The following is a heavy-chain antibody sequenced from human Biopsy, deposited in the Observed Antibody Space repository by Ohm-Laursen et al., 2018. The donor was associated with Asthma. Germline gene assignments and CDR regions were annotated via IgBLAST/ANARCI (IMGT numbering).Heavy chain of an antibody. CDR1: GDSITSGGCC. CDR2: IHHSGTS. CDR3: ARIPRRSGSYFVDY. V-gene: IGHV4-31*03. Sequence: PSETLSLTCIVSGDSITSGGCCWNWIRQHPGKGLEWIGYIHHSGTSYFNPSLKSRVSFSRDTSKNQFSLRLSSVTAADTAMYYCARIPRRSGSYFVDYWGQGTLVTVSS. D-gene: IGHD3-22*01. J-gene: IGHJ4*02.